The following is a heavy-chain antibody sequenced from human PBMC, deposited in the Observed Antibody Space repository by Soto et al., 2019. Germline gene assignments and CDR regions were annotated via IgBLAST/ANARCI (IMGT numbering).Heavy chain of an antibody. Sequence: SETLSLTCAVYGGSFSGYYWSWIRQPPGKGLEWIGEINHSGSTNYNPSLKSRVTISVDTSKNQFSLKLSSVTAADTAVYYCARVRPENSNSQKLTIDYWGQGTLVTVSS. CDR1: GGSFSGYY. V-gene: IGHV4-34*01. CDR2: INHSGST. CDR3: ARVRPENSNSQKLTIDY. J-gene: IGHJ4*02. D-gene: IGHD4-4*01.